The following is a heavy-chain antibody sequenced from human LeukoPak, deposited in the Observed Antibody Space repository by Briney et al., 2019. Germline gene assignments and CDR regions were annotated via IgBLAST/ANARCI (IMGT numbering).Heavy chain of an antibody. D-gene: IGHD6-19*01. Sequence: SVKVSCKASGGTFSSYAISWVRQAPGQGLEWMGGIIPIFGTANYAQKFQGRVTITTDESTSTAYMELSSLRSEDTAVYYCARESGIAVAGLDYYYMDVWGKGTTVTVFS. CDR1: GGTFSSYA. CDR2: IIPIFGTA. J-gene: IGHJ6*03. CDR3: ARESGIAVAGLDYYYMDV. V-gene: IGHV1-69*05.